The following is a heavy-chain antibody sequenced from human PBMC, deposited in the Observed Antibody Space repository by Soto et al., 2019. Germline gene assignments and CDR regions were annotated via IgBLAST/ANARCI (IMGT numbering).Heavy chain of an antibody. V-gene: IGHV3-7*01. J-gene: IGHJ6*02. CDR2: IKQDGSEK. D-gene: IGHD5-12*01. CDR3: AREMATTRGYYYYYGMDV. Sequence: PGGSLRLSCAASGSTFSSYWMSWVRQAPGKGLEWVANIKQDGSEKYYVDSVKGRFTISRDNAKNSLYLQMNSLRAEDTAVYYCAREMATTRGYYYYYGMDVWGQGTTVTVSS. CDR1: GSTFSSYW.